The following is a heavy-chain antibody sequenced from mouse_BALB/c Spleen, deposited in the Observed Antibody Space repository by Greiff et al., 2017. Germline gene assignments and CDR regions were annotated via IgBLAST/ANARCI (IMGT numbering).Heavy chain of an antibody. J-gene: IGHJ2*01. CDR1: GYTFTSYW. V-gene: IGHV1-69*02. Sequence: QVQLKQPGAELVRPGASVKLSCKASGYTFTSYWINWVKQRPGQGLEWIGNIYPSDSYTNYNQKFKDKATLTVDKSSSTAYMQLSSPTSEDSAVYYCTRYYYGSSYDYFDYWGQGTTLTVSS. CDR2: IYPSDSYT. D-gene: IGHD1-1*01. CDR3: TRYYYGSSYDYFDY.